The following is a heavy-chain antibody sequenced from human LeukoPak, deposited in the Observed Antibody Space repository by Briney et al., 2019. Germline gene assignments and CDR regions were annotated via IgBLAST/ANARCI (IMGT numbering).Heavy chain of an antibody. J-gene: IGHJ6*03. CDR2: ISAYNGNT. CDR1: GYTFTSYG. V-gene: IGHV1-18*01. Sequence: ASVKVSCKASGYTFTSYGISWVRQAPGQGLEWVGWISAYNGNTNYAQKLQGRDTMTTDTSTSTAYMELRSLRSDDTAVYYCARFYSSSWHYYYYYMDVWGKGTTVTVSS. D-gene: IGHD6-13*01. CDR3: ARFYSSSWHYYYYYMDV.